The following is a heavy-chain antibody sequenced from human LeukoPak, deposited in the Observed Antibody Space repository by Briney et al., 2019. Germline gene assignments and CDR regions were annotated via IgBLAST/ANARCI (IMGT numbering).Heavy chain of an antibody. J-gene: IGHJ5*02. Sequence: GGSLTLSCAASGLTFSNYDMNWVRQAPGKGLEWVGRIRSKTDGGTTDYAAPVKGRFTISRDDSKDTLYLQMNSLKTEDTAVYYCWMVSRLGELSSGALDHWGQGTLVTVSS. D-gene: IGHD3-16*02. V-gene: IGHV3-15*01. CDR1: GLTFSNYD. CDR3: WMVSRLGELSSGALDH. CDR2: IRSKTDGGTT.